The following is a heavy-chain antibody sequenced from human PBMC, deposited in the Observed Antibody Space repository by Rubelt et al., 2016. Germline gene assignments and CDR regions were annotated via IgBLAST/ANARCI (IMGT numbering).Heavy chain of an antibody. CDR2: INSDGSDT. D-gene: IGHD5-18*01. J-gene: IGHJ4*02. Sequence: EVQLVESGGGLVQPGGSLRLSCAASGFTFSNYLLHWVRQAPGEGLVWVSRINSDGSDTTYADSVMCRFTLSRDIAKNTLYLQMNRLRAEGTALYYCARGGGHKHEGLEYWGQGTLVTVSA. CDR3: ARGGGHKHEGLEY. CDR1: GFTFSNYL. V-gene: IGHV3-74*03.